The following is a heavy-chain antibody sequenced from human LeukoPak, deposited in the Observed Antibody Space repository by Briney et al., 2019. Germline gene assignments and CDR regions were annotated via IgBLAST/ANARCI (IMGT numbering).Heavy chain of an antibody. Sequence: ASVKVSCKASGYTFTSYYMHWVRQAPGQGLEWLGIINPSGGSTSYAQKFQGRVTMTRDTSTSTVYMELSSLRSEDTAVYYCAREVAGKGFDYWGQGTLVTVSS. J-gene: IGHJ4*02. D-gene: IGHD6-19*01. CDR2: INPSGGST. CDR1: GYTFTSYY. CDR3: AREVAGKGFDY. V-gene: IGHV1-46*01.